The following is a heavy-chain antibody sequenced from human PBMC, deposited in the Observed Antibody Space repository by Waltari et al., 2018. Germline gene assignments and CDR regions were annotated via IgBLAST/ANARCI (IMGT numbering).Heavy chain of an antibody. CDR3: AKDGEDGPDYGLDV. D-gene: IGHD2-15*01. J-gene: IGHJ6*02. CDR2: VIASGDIT. V-gene: IGHV3-23*01. Sequence: EVQLLESGGALVQPGGSLRLSCSAPGFTFSNYDMSWVRQAPGTGLEWVSTVIASGDITYYADSVEGRFTISRDNFKKMLYLQMTSLRAGDTALYYCAKDGEDGPDYGLDVWGRGTTVTVSS. CDR1: GFTFSNYD.